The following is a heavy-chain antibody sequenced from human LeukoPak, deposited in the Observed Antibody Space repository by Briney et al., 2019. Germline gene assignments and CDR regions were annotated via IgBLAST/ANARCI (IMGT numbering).Heavy chain of an antibody. J-gene: IGHJ5*02. CDR2: MYNSGST. CDR1: GGSISSYY. Sequence: SETLSLTCTVSGGSISSYYWSWIRQPPGKGLEWIGYMYNSGSTNYNPSLKSRVTISIDTSKNQFSLKLSSVTAADTAVYYCARVPHFGDYGWFDPWGQGTLVTVSS. D-gene: IGHD4-17*01. CDR3: ARVPHFGDYGWFDP. V-gene: IGHV4-59*01.